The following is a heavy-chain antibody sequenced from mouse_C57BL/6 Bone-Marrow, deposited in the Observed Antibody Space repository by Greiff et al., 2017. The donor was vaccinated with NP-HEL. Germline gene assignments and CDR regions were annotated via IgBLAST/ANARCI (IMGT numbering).Heavy chain of an antibody. D-gene: IGHD2-2*01. CDR3: AIFGYDVKGYAMDY. CDR1: GYTFTSYW. CDR2: IHPSDSDT. J-gene: IGHJ4*01. V-gene: IGHV1-74*01. Sequence: QVQLKQPGAELVKPGASVKVSCKASGYTFTSYWMHWVKQRPGQGLEWIGRIHPSDSDTNYNQKFKGKATLTVDKSSSTAYMQLSSLTSEDSAVYYCAIFGYDVKGYAMDYWGQGTSVTVSS.